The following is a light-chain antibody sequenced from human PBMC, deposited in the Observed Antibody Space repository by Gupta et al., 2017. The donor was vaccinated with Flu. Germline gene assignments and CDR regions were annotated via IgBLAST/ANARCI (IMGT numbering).Light chain of an antibody. J-gene: IGKJ4*01. CDR2: LGS. V-gene: IGKV2-28*01. CDR1: QSLLDTSGFNY. CDR3: RQSLQTPIT. Sequence: VTPGEPASISCRASQSLLDTSGFNYLDWYVQKPGQAPQLLIRLGSQRATGVPDRFIGSGSGTDFTLNISRVEADDVGTYYCRQSLQTPITFGRGTRVEI.